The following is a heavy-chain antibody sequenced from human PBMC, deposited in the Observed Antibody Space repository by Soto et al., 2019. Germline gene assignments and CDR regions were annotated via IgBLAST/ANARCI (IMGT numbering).Heavy chain of an antibody. J-gene: IGHJ4*02. Sequence: SETLSLTCTVSGGSISSSSYYRGWIRQPPGEGLEWLGSIFHSGSTHYNPSLKSRVNISVDTSKNQFSLKLSSVTAADTAVYYCAIRMVYSSAAYVHYWGEGTRV. CDR3: AIRMVYSSAAYVHY. V-gene: IGHV4-39*01. CDR1: GGSISSSSYY. D-gene: IGHD6-25*01. CDR2: IFHSGST.